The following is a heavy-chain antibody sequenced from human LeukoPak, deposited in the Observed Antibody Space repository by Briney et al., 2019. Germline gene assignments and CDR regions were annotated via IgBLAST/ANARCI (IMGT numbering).Heavy chain of an antibody. V-gene: IGHV4-38-2*01. J-gene: IGHJ4*02. CDR2: IYHSGST. CDR1: GYSISNGYY. Sequence: SETLSLTCAVSGYSISNGYYWGWIRQPPGKGLEWIGSIYHSGSTYYNPSLKSRVTISVDTSKNQFSLKLSSVTAADTAVYYCALGYCSSTSCYENFDYRGQGTLVTVSS. D-gene: IGHD2-2*01. CDR3: ALGYCSSTSCYENFDY.